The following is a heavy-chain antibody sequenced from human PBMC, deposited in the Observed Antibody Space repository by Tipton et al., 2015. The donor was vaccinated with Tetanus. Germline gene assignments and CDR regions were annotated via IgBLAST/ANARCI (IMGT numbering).Heavy chain of an antibody. CDR2: IYQTGST. CDR1: GALLTTGGYS. D-gene: IGHD6-13*01. CDR3: ARGWGSSWYYFDY. Sequence: TLSLTCNVTGALLTTGGYSWGWIRQPPGQGLEWIGYIYQTGSTYFNPSLGSRLTMSFKMSKNQFSLKLSSVTAADTAVYYCARGWGSSWYYFDYWGQGILVTVSS. J-gene: IGHJ4*02. V-gene: IGHV4-30-2*01.